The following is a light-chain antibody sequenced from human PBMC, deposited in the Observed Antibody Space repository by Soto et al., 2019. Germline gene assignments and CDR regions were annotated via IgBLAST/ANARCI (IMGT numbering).Light chain of an antibody. CDR1: QSVGSL. CDR2: AAS. J-gene: IGKJ2*01. Sequence: DILMTQSPSSLSASVGDRVTITCRASQSVGSLLNWFQQRPGIAPKLLIYAASTLQSGAPSRFSGSGAGTDFTLIISSLQPEDFATYYCQQSYSLPYTFGQGTKLEI. V-gene: IGKV1-39*01. CDR3: QQSYSLPYT.